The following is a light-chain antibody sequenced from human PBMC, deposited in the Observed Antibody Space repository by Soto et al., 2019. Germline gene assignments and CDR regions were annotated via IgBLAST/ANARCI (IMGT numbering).Light chain of an antibody. CDR1: QSVTSDY. CDR3: QHYAHNSPIT. J-gene: IGKJ5*01. Sequence: DIVLTQAPGTMSLSPGDRATLSCRANQSVTSDYLAWYQQKPGQAPRLLIYGASSRATGFPDRFSGSGSGTDFTLTISRLETEDFAVYYCQHYAHNSPITFGQGTRLEIK. V-gene: IGKV3-20*01. CDR2: GAS.